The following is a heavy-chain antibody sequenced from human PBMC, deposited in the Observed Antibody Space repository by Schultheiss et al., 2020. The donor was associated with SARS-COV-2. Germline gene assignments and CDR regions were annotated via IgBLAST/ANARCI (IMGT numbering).Heavy chain of an antibody. CDR2: IYHSGST. CDR3: ARRYSSSWYRYYFDY. V-gene: IGHV4-34*01. Sequence: SETLSLTCAVYGGSFSGYYWSWIRQPPGKGLEWIGEIYHSGSTNYNPSLKSRVTISVDTSKNQFSLKLSSVTAADTAVYYCARRYSSSWYRYYFDYWGQGTLVTVSS. CDR1: GGSFSGYY. D-gene: IGHD6-13*01. J-gene: IGHJ4*02.